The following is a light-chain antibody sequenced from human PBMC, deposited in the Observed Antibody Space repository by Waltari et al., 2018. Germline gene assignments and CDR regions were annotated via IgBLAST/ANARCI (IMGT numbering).Light chain of an antibody. J-gene: IGKJ3*01. CDR2: AAS. CDR3: QQSYSTPFT. Sequence: DIQMTQSPSSLSASVGDRVTITCRASQSISSYLNWYQQKPGKAPKLLIYAASSLQSGVPSRCSGSGSGTDFTLTISSLRPEDFATYYCQQSYSTPFTFGPGTKVDIK. V-gene: IGKV1-39*01. CDR1: QSISSY.